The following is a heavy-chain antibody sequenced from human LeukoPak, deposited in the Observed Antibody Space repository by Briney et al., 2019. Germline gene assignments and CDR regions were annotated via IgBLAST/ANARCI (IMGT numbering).Heavy chain of an antibody. CDR2: ISSSSRYM. J-gene: IGHJ4*02. V-gene: IGHV3-21*01. CDR3: ARGGSSILDY. D-gene: IGHD1-26*01. Sequence: GGSLRLSCTASGFTFSSYSMNWVRQAPGKGLEWVSSISSSSRYMYYAGSVKGRFSISRDNAKNSLYLQMNSLRAEDTAVYYCARGGSSILDYWGQGTLVTVSS. CDR1: GFTFSSYS.